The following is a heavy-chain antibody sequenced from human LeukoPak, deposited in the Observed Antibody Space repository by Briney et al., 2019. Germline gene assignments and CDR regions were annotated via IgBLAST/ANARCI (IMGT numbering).Heavy chain of an antibody. CDR2: IGGSGGDI. D-gene: IGHD2-2*01. V-gene: IGHV3-11*01. J-gene: IGHJ4*02. CDR1: GFAFSDCY. CDR3: ARYARELDY. Sequence: GGSLRLSCAASGFAFSDCYMTWIRQAPGKGLEYISYIGGSGGDITYADSVRGRFAVSRDNAKNSLYLQMNSLRVEDTAVYYCARYARELDYWGQGSLVTVSS.